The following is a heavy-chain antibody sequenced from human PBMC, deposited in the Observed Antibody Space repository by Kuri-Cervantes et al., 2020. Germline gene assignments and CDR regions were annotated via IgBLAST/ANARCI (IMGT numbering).Heavy chain of an antibody. Sequence: GGSLRLSCAASGFSFSNYAMHWVRQAPGKGLEWVAVMSYDGRNRSYADSVKGRFTISRDNSKNTLDLQMNSLRGDDTAVYYCARGGDIIVQPGARTFDPWGQGTLVTVSS. V-gene: IGHV3-30*04. CDR3: ARGGDIIVQPGARTFDP. CDR1: GFSFSNYA. CDR2: MSYDGRNR. J-gene: IGHJ5*02. D-gene: IGHD2-2*01.